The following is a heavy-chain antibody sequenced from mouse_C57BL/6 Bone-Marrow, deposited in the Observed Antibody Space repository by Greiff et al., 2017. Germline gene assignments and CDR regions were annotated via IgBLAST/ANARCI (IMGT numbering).Heavy chain of an antibody. CDR2: INPNYGTT. D-gene: IGHD1-1*01. V-gene: IGHV1-39*01. CDR1: GYSFTDYN. Sequence: EVQRVESGPELVKPGASVKISCKASGYSFTDYNMNWVKQSHGKSLEWIGVINPNYGTTSYNQKFKGKATLTVDQSSSTAYMQLNSLTSEDSAVYYCARSPYYGSSSGYAMDYWGQGTSVTVSS. J-gene: IGHJ4*01. CDR3: ARSPYYGSSSGYAMDY.